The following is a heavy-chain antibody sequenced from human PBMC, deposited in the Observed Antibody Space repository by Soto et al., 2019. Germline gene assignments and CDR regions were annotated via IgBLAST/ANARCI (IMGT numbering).Heavy chain of an antibody. CDR3: ARDRRYYYGSVSYYIILGMDV. Sequence: ASVKVSCKASGYTFTGYYMHWVRQAPGQGLEWMGWINPNSGGTNYAQKFQGRVTMTRDTSTSTAYMELSRLRSDDTAVYYCARDRRYYYGSVSYYIILGMDVWGQGTTVTVSS. CDR2: INPNSGGT. J-gene: IGHJ6*02. V-gene: IGHV1-2*02. D-gene: IGHD3-10*01. CDR1: GYTFTGYY.